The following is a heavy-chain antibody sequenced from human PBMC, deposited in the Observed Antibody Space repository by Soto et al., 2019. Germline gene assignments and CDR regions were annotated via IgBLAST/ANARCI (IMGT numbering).Heavy chain of an antibody. CDR2: IYYSGST. Sequence: SETLSLTCTVSGGSISSYYWSWIRQPPGKGLEWIGDIYYSGSTNYNPSLKSRVTISVDTSKNQFSLKLSSVTAADTAVYYCARDSSGYYYGFDYWGQGTLVTVSS. J-gene: IGHJ4*02. CDR3: ARDSSGYYYGFDY. V-gene: IGHV4-59*01. CDR1: GGSISSYY. D-gene: IGHD3-22*01.